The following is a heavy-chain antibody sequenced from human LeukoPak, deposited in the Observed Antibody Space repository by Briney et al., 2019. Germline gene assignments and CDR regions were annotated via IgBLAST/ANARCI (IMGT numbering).Heavy chain of an antibody. J-gene: IGHJ4*02. CDR3: ARAYDSSGYYYYPFDN. Sequence: SQTLSLTCTVSGASISNSGYYWNWIRRPPGKGLEWIGYIYYSGNTYYNPSLKSRLTISIDTSKNQFSLKLSSVTAADTAVYYCARAYDSSGYYYYPFDNWGQGTLVTVSS. CDR2: IYYSGNT. CDR1: GASISNSGYY. D-gene: IGHD3-22*01. V-gene: IGHV4-31*03.